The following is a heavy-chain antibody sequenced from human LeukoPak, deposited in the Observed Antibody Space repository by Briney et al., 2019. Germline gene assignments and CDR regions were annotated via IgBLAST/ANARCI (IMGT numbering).Heavy chain of an antibody. D-gene: IGHD3-3*01. Sequence: SETLSLTCTVSGYSISSYYWSWIRQPPGKGLEWTGHIYYSGSTNYNPSLKSRVTISVDTSKNQFSLKLSSVTAADTAVYYCARVTRYDFWSGPKLGHAFDIWGQGTMVTVSS. CDR2: IYYSGST. CDR1: GYSISSYY. J-gene: IGHJ3*02. CDR3: ARVTRYDFWSGPKLGHAFDI. V-gene: IGHV4-59*01.